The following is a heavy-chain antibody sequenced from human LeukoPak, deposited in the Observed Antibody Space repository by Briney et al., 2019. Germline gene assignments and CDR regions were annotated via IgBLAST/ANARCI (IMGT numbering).Heavy chain of an antibody. J-gene: IGHJ4*02. CDR3: AREGYSSGWDY. V-gene: IGHV1-2*02. CDR1: GYTFTGYY. Sequence: ASVKVSCKASGYTFTGYYMHWVRPAPGQGLEWMGWINPNSGGTNYAQKFQGRVTMSRDTFISTAYMELSKLRSDDTAVYYCAREGYSSGWDYWGQGTLVTVSS. D-gene: IGHD6-19*01. CDR2: INPNSGGT.